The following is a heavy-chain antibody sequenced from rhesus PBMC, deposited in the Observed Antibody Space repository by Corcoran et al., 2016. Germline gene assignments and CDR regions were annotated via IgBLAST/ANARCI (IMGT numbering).Heavy chain of an antibody. CDR1: GGSISSHH. CDR2: IYGSSGST. V-gene: IGHV4-147*01. Sequence: QVQLQESGPGLVKPSEPLSLTCAVSGGSISSHHWSWIRTPQVKGLEWIGRIYGSSGSTSYNPSITSRVTISTDTSKNQFSLKLSSVTAADTAVYDCAREHYEDDYGYYTAHRFDVWGPGVLVTVSS. CDR3: AREHYEDDYGYYTAHRFDV. J-gene: IGHJ5-1*01. D-gene: IGHD3-9*01.